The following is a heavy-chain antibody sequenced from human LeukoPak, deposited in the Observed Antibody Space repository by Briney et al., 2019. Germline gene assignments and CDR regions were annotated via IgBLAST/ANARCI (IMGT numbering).Heavy chain of an antibody. D-gene: IGHD3-22*01. V-gene: IGHV3-21*01. CDR2: ISSSSSYI. J-gene: IGHJ4*02. CDR1: GFTFSSYS. Sequence: GGSLRLSCVASGFTFSSYSMNWVRQAPGKGLEWVSSISSSSSYIYYADSVKGRFTISRDNAKNSLYLQMNSLRAEDTAVYYCARDFLYRGYYAPIDYWGQGTLVTVSS. CDR3: ARDFLYRGYYAPIDY.